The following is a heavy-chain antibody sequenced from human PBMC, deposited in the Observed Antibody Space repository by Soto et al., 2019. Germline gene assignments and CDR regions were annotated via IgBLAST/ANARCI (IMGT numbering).Heavy chain of an antibody. V-gene: IGHV3-33*01. J-gene: IGHJ4*02. CDR1: GFTFSDYG. D-gene: IGHD3-9*01. CDR3: TRDRVYHILPGRPLGYFEY. Sequence: LVESGGGVVRPGGSLRLSCAASGFTFSDYGMHWVRQAPGKGLERVAVIGHDGSSEYYADSMKGRFTNPRDNSKNTVHLQMNSLRAEDTAVYYCTRDRVYHILPGRPLGYFEYWGQGTLVTVSS. CDR2: IGHDGSSE.